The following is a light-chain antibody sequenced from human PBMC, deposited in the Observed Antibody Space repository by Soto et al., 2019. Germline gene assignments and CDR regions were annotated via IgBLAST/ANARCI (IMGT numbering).Light chain of an antibody. Sequence: QSALTQPASVSGPPGQSIAISCTGTSSDVGGYNYVSWYQQHPGKAPKLMIYEVTNRPSGVSDRFSGSKSDNTASLTISGLQAEDEADYYCSSYRSSTASYVFGTGTKLTVL. CDR3: SSYRSSTASYV. CDR1: SSDVGGYNY. CDR2: EVT. V-gene: IGLV2-14*01. J-gene: IGLJ1*01.